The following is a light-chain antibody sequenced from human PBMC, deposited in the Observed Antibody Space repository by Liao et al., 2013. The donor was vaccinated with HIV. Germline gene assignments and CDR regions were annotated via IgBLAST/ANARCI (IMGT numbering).Light chain of an antibody. V-gene: IGLV3-21*04. CDR1: NIGGKS. J-gene: IGLJ3*02. CDR3: QVWDNNSDPLWV. Sequence: SYVLTQPPSVSVAPGKTATLSCEGNNIGGKSVHWYQQKPGQAPVLVIYNDRDRPSGIPERFSGSNSGNTATLTISSVEAGDEADYFCQVWDNNSDPLWVFGGGTKLTVL. CDR2: NDR.